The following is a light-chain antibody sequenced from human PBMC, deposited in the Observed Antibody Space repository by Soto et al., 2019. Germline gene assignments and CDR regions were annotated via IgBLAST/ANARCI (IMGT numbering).Light chain of an antibody. CDR2: RDN. CDR3: AAWDDSLSGVV. V-gene: IGLV1-47*01. J-gene: IGLJ2*01. CDR1: SSNIGSNY. Sequence: QAVVTQPPSASGTPGQRVTISCSGSSSNIGSNYVYWYQQLPGTAPKLLIYRDNQWPSGVPDRFSGSKSGTSASLAIGGLRSEDEADYYCAAWDDSLSGVVFGGGTKLTVL.